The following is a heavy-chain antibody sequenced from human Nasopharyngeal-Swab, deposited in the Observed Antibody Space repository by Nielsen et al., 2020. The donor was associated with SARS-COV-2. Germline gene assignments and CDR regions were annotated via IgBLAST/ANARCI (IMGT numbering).Heavy chain of an antibody. CDR3: AGGDEKAYYYYYGMDV. D-gene: IGHD2-21*02. J-gene: IGHJ6*02. V-gene: IGHV3-30*04. CDR2: ISYDGSNK. CDR1: GFTFSSYA. Sequence: GESLKISCAASGFTFSSYAMHWVRQAPGKGLEWVAVISYDGSNKYYADSVKGRFTISRDNSKNTLYLQMNSLRAEDTAVYYCAGGDEKAYYYYYGMDVWGQGTTVTVSS.